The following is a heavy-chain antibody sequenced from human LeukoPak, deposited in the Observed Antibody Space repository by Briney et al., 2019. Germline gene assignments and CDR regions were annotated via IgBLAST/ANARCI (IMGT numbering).Heavy chain of an antibody. Sequence: GASVKVSCKASGYTFTSYGISWVRQPPGQGLEWMGWISAYNGNTNYAQKLQGRVTMTTDTSTSTAYMELRSLRSDDTAVYYCAREARDDILTGYYPYYFDYWGQGTLVTVSS. J-gene: IGHJ4*02. D-gene: IGHD3-9*01. CDR3: AREARDDILTGYYPYYFDY. CDR1: GYTFTSYG. CDR2: ISAYNGNT. V-gene: IGHV1-18*01.